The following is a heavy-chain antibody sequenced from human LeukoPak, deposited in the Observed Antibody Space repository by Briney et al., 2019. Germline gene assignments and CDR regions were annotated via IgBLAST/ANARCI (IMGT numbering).Heavy chain of an antibody. CDR1: GGSISSGDYY. V-gene: IGHV4-30-4*01. D-gene: IGHD4-11*01. Sequence: SQTLSLTCTVSGGSISSGDYYWSWIRQPPGKGLEWIGYIYYSGSTYYNPSLKSRVTISVDTSKNQFSLKLSSVTAADTAVYYCARCNHDYSNYGPSGYYYGMDVWGQGTTVTVS. CDR3: ARCNHDYSNYGPSGYYYGMDV. CDR2: IYYSGST. J-gene: IGHJ6*02.